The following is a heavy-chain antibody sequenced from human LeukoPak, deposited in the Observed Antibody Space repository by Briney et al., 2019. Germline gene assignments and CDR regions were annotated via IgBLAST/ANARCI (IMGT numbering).Heavy chain of an antibody. D-gene: IGHD2-2*01. J-gene: IGHJ5*02. CDR3: ARDDIVVVPAAIESPWFDP. Sequence: GGSLRLSCAASGFTFSSYSMNWVRQAPGKGLEWVSSISSSSYIYYADSVKGRFTISRDNAKNSLYLQMNSLRAEDTAVYYCARDDIVVVPAAIESPWFDPWGQGTLVTVSS. CDR2: ISSSSYI. CDR1: GFTFSSYS. V-gene: IGHV3-21*01.